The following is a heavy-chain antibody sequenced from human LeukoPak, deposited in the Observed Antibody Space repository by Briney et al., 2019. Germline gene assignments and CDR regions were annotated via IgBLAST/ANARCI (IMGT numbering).Heavy chain of an antibody. Sequence: PGGSLRLSCAASGFTFSDYYMSWIRQAPGKGLEWVSYISSSGSTIYYADSVKGRFTISRDNAKNSLYLQMNSLRAEDTAVYYCAKGSTYYGSGSDHDYFDYWGQGTLVTVSS. V-gene: IGHV3-11*04. CDR3: AKGSTYYGSGSDHDYFDY. D-gene: IGHD3-10*01. CDR1: GFTFSDYY. J-gene: IGHJ4*02. CDR2: ISSSGSTI.